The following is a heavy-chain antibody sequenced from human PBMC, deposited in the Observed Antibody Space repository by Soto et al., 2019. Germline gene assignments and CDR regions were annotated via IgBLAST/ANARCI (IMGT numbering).Heavy chain of an antibody. V-gene: IGHV4-31*03. CDR2: IYYSGST. J-gene: IGHJ5*02. D-gene: IGHD3-9*01. Sequence: SETLSHTGTVSGGSISSGGYYWSWIRQHAGKGLEWSGYIYYSGSTYYNPSLNSRGTISVDTSKNQYSLTLTTVNAADPAVYYCASHPSPYYDILPAYYAGGWFDPWGQGTLVTVSS. CDR1: GGSISSGGYY. CDR3: ASHPSPYYDILPAYYAGGWFDP.